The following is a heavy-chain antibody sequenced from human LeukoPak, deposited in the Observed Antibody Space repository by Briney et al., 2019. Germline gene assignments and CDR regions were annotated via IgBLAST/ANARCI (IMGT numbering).Heavy chain of an antibody. Sequence: GGSLRLSCAASEFIISPYSMSWVRQAPGKGLEWVSLISDSGTSTYYPDSVKGRFTISRDNSKNTVYLQMNSLRAEDTAVYYCAKGVSGYGSGRPFDYWGQGTLVTVSS. CDR2: ISDSGTST. V-gene: IGHV3-23*01. D-gene: IGHD3-10*01. J-gene: IGHJ4*02. CDR3: AKGVSGYGSGRPFDY. CDR1: EFIISPYS.